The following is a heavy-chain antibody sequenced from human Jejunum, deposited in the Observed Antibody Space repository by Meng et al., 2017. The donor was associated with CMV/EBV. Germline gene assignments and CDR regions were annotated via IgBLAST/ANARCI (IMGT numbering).Heavy chain of an antibody. V-gene: IGHV3-20*01. D-gene: IGHD3-10*01. CDR2: INWNGDTT. Sequence: SVFILDDYGMYWVSQAPGKGLECVSGINWNGDTTTYADSVKGRFTISRDNVKNSLYLQMNSLSAEDTALYHCARAIDSYLIRGFDIWGQGTMVTVSS. CDR3: ARAIDSYLIRGFDI. CDR1: VFILDDYG. J-gene: IGHJ3*02.